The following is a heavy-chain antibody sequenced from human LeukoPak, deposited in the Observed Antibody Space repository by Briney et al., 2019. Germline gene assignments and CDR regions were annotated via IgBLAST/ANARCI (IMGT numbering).Heavy chain of an antibody. J-gene: IGHJ5*02. CDR1: GDSFSGNTAA. CDR2: TYYRSKWYN. V-gene: IGHV6-1*01. CDR3: ARAPWEDYAFDP. D-gene: IGHD4-17*01. Sequence: SQTLSLTCVISGDSFSGNTAAWNWIRQSPSRGLEWLGRTYYRSKWYNDYGRSVQGRITIDPDTSKNQFSLHLNSVTPEDTAVYYCARAPWEDYAFDPWGQGTLVTVSS.